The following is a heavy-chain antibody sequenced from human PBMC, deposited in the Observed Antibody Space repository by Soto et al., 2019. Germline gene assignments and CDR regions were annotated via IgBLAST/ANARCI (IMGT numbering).Heavy chain of an antibody. CDR3: ARDDGLGDAFDI. D-gene: IGHD7-27*01. J-gene: IGHJ3*02. V-gene: IGHV3-66*01. CDR1: GFTVSSNY. Sequence: EVQLVESGGGLVQPGGSLRLSCAASGFTVSSNYMSWVRQAPGKGLEWVSVIYSDSSTYYADSVKGRFTIYRDNSKNTLYLEMNSLRAEDAAVYYCARDDGLGDAFDIWGQGTMVPVSS. CDR2: IYSDSST.